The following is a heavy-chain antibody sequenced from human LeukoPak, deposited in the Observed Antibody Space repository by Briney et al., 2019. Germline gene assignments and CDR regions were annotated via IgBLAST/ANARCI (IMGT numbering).Heavy chain of an antibody. CDR1: GGTFSSYA. CDR2: IIPIFGTA. Sequence: SVKVSCKASGGTFSSYAISWVRQAPGQGLESMGGIIPIFGTANYAQKFQGRVTITADESTSTAYMELSSLRSEDTAVYYCARGGPSILVVVAAQYDAFDIWGQGTMVTVSS. D-gene: IGHD2-15*01. CDR3: ARGGPSILVVVAAQYDAFDI. V-gene: IGHV1-69*13. J-gene: IGHJ3*02.